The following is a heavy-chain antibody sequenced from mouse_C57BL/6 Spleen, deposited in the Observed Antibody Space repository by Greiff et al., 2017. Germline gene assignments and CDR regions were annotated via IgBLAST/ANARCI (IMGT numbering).Heavy chain of an antibody. J-gene: IGHJ4*01. CDR2: IDPEDGDT. Sequence: VQLQQSGAELVRPGASVKLSCTASGFNIKDYYMHWVKQRPEQGLEWIGRIDPEDGDTEYAPKFQGKATMTADTSSNTAYLQLSSLTSEDTAVYYCTKTTVVATRDAMDYWGQGTSVTVSS. D-gene: IGHD1-1*01. CDR1: GFNIKDYY. CDR3: TKTTVVATRDAMDY. V-gene: IGHV14-1*01.